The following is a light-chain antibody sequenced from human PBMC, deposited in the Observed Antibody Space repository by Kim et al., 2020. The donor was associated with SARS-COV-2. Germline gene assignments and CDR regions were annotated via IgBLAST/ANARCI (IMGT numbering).Light chain of an antibody. CDR1: QSISSW. CDR2: DAS. CDR3: QQYNSYRT. Sequence: SASVGDRVTITCLASQSISSWLAWYQQKPGKAPKLLIYDASSLESGVPSRFSGSGSGTEFTLTISSLQPDDFATYYCQQYNSYRTFGQGTKVDIK. V-gene: IGKV1-5*01. J-gene: IGKJ1*01.